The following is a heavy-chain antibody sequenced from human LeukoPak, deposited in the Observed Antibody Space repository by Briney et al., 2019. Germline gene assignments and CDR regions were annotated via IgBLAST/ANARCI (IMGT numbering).Heavy chain of an antibody. D-gene: IGHD6-13*01. CDR3: ARLGYSSSWYGIWDNWFDP. CDR1: GGSISSYY. Sequence: KASETLSLTCSVSGGSISSYYWSWIRRPPGKGLEWIGYIYYSGSTNYNPSLKSRVTISVDTSKNQFSLKLSSVTAADTAVYYCARLGYSSSWYGIWDNWFDPWGQGTLVTVSS. CDR2: IYYSGST. J-gene: IGHJ5*02. V-gene: IGHV4-59*08.